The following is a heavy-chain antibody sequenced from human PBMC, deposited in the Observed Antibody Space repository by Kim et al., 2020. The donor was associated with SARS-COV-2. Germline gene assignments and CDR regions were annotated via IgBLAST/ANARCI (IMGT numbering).Heavy chain of an antibody. J-gene: IGHJ4*02. D-gene: IGHD4-17*01. Sequence: LMRRATISVDTSKNQFSLKLSSVTAADTAVYYCARAYGGNILYTGYYFDYWGQGTLVTVSS. V-gene: IGHV4-59*01. CDR3: ARAYGGNILYTGYYFDY.